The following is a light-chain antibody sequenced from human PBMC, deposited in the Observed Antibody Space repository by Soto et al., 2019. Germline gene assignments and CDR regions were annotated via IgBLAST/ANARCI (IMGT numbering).Light chain of an antibody. CDR3: LQDNMFPLT. Sequence: IQMTQSPSTLSGSVRDRVTITCRASQDIENDLGWYQQQPGKAPKVLIYDTYTLQSGVPSRFSGSRSGTDSPLTISGLQPEDIATYYCLQDNMFPLTFGGGTKVHIK. J-gene: IGKJ4*01. CDR2: DTY. CDR1: QDIEND. V-gene: IGKV1-6*01.